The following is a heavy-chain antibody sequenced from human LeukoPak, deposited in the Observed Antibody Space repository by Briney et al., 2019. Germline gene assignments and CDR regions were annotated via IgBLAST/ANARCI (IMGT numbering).Heavy chain of an antibody. D-gene: IGHD2-15*01. CDR3: ARGMTVSVVDRPVAFDI. CDR1: GVSVNSGSSF. J-gene: IGHJ3*02. V-gene: IGHV4-61*01. CDR2: IYYSGST. Sequence: SETLSLTCTVSGVSVNSGSSFWSWIRQPPGKGLEWIGYIYYSGSTNYNPSLKGRVTISLDTSKNQFSLKLSSVTAADTAVYFCARGMTVSVVDRPVAFDIWGQGTMVTVSS.